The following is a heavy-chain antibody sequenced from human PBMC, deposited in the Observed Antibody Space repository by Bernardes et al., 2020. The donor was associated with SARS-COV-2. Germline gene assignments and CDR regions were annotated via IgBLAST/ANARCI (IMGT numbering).Heavy chain of an antibody. Sequence: SETLSLTCAVYGGSFSGYYWSWIRQPPGKGLEWIGEINHSGSTNYNPSLKSRVTISVDTSKNQFSLKLSSVTAADTAVYYCARSLTYYYDSSGYPSYYYYGMDVWGQGTTVTVSS. CDR2: INHSGST. CDR3: ARSLTYYYDSSGYPSYYYYGMDV. V-gene: IGHV4-34*01. J-gene: IGHJ6*02. CDR1: GGSFSGYY. D-gene: IGHD3-22*01.